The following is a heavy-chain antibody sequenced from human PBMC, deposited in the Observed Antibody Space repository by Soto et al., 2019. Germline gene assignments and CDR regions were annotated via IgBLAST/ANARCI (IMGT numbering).Heavy chain of an antibody. D-gene: IGHD3-22*01. Sequence: QVQLQESGPGLVKPSQTLSLTYTVSGGSISSGGYYWSWIRQHPGKGLEWIGYIYYSGSTYYNPSLKSRVTISVDTSKNQFSLKLSSVTAADTAVYYCARATYDSSGYYSGGFDLWGRGTLVTVSS. CDR1: GGSISSGGYY. J-gene: IGHJ2*01. CDR2: IYYSGST. CDR3: ARATYDSSGYYSGGFDL. V-gene: IGHV4-31*03.